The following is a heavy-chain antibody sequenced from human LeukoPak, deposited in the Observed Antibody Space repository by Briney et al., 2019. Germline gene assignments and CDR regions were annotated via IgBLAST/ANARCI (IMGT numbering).Heavy chain of an antibody. Sequence: GGSLRLSCTASGFSVETNYMTWVRQAPGKGLEWVSTIYSGGTTYYADSVKGRFTISRDNSQNTLFLQLSSLTDEDTAIYYCVRDLNRYGLDSWGQGTRVTVSS. CDR1: GFSVETNY. CDR3: VRDLNRYGLDS. J-gene: IGHJ4*02. CDR2: IYSGGTT. V-gene: IGHV3-53*01. D-gene: IGHD1-14*01.